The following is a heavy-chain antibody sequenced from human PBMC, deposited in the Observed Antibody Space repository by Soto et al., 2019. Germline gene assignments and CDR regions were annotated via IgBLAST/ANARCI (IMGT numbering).Heavy chain of an antibody. D-gene: IGHD2-2*01. J-gene: IGHJ4*02. Sequence: GGSLRLSCAASGFTFSSYAMHWVRQAPGKGLEWVAVISYDGSNKYYADSVKGRFTISRDNSKNTLYLQMNSLRDEDTAVYYFARYSLFRESLGYCSSTSCYPQPDYWGQGTLVTVSS. CDR3: ARYSLFRESLGYCSSTSCYPQPDY. CDR1: GFTFSSYA. CDR2: ISYDGSNK. V-gene: IGHV3-30-3*01.